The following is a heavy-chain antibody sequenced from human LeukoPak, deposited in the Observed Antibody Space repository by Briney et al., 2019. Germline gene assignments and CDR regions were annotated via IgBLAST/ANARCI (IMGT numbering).Heavy chain of an antibody. CDR3: ARLKGYYFDY. J-gene: IGHJ4*02. CDR2: IYYSGST. CDR1: DGSISSSSYY. V-gene: IGHV4-39*01. Sequence: PSETLPLTCTVSDGSISSSSYYWGWIRQPPGKGLEWIGAIYYSGSTYLNPSLKSRLTISVDTSKNQFSLKLSSVTAADTAVYYCARLKGYYFDYWGQGTLVTVSS.